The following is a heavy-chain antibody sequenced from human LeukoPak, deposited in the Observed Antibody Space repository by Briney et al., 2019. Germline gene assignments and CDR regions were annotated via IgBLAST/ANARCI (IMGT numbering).Heavy chain of an antibody. J-gene: IGHJ3*02. Sequence: PSETLSLTCTVSGGSISSYYWSWIRQPPGKGLEWVGYIYNSGRTNYNPSLKSRVTISGDTSKNQFSLKLSSVTAADTAVYYCAKVRFRINYERGTGGLRVPDAFDIWGQGTMVTVSS. CDR2: IYNSGRT. V-gene: IGHV4-59*01. CDR3: AKVRFRINYERGTGGLRVPDAFDI. D-gene: IGHD4-11*01. CDR1: GGSISSYY.